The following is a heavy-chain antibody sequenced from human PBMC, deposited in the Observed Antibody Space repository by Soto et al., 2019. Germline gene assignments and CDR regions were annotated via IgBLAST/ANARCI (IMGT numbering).Heavy chain of an antibody. CDR2: IYHSGST. CDR1: GGSISSDDYY. J-gene: IGHJ5*02. Sequence: QVQLQESGPGLVKPSQTLSLTCTVSGGSISSDDYYCIWIRQPPGKGLEWIGYIYHSGSTYYNPSLKCRVSISVDTSRNQFSLKLSSVTAADTAVYYCARGRAYYDSSGYYYVDLWGQGALVTVSS. CDR3: ARGRAYYDSSGYYYVDL. D-gene: IGHD3-22*01. V-gene: IGHV4-30-4*01.